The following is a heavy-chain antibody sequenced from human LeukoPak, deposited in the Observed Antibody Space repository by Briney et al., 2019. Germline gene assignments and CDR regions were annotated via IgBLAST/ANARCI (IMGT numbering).Heavy chain of an antibody. V-gene: IGHV3-48*01. J-gene: IGHJ3*02. CDR3: ARCVRGTMIGAFDI. CDR2: ISGSSGII. D-gene: IGHD3-22*01. Sequence: GGSLRLSCAASGFTFNTYTMNWVLQAPGKGLEWVSYISGSSGIIDYADSVRGRFTISRDNAKNSLYLQMNSLRAEDTAVYYCARCVRGTMIGAFDIWGLGTMVTVSS. CDR1: GFTFNTYT.